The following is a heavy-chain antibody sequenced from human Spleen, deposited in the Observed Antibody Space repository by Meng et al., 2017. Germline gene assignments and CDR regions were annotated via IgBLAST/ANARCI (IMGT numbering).Heavy chain of an antibody. D-gene: IGHD6-6*01. J-gene: IGHJ4*02. CDR1: GFSFSSYD. CDR3: ARVMVGKQLVTVDH. CDR2: IDEHGSDT. Sequence: GGSLRLSCAASGFSFSSYDMNWVRQVPGKGLVWVSRIDEHGSDTSYADSVKGRFTISRDNAKNTVYLQMNSLTAEDTAVYYCARVMVGKQLVTVDHWGQGAPVTVSS. V-gene: IGHV3-74*01.